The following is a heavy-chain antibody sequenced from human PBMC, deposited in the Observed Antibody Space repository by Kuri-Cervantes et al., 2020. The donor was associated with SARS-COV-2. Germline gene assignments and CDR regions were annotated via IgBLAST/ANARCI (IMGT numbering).Heavy chain of an antibody. J-gene: IGHJ3*02. CDR1: GFTFSSYA. CDR2: ISGSGGST. Sequence: GGSLRLSCAASGFTFSSYAMSWVRQAPGKGLEWASAISGSGGSTYYADSVKGRFTISRDNSKNTLYLQMNSLRAEDTAVYYCAKDGSITIFGVIPPDDAFDIWGQGTMVTVSS. CDR3: AKDGSITIFGVIPPDDAFDI. V-gene: IGHV3-23*01. D-gene: IGHD3-3*01.